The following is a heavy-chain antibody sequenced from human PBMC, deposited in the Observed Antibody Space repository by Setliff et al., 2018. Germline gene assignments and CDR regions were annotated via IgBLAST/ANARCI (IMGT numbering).Heavy chain of an antibody. J-gene: IGHJ2*01. Sequence: ASVKVSCKASGYTFTNYDINWVRQAPGQGLEWVGWMNPNNGNTGCAQKFQDRVTITRNTSISTAYMELRSLRFEDTAVYYCARQTTSWYFRLWYFDLWGRGTLVTVSS. CDR1: GYTFTNYD. CDR3: ARQTTSWYFRLWYFDL. V-gene: IGHV1-8*03. D-gene: IGHD6-13*01. CDR2: MNPNNGNT.